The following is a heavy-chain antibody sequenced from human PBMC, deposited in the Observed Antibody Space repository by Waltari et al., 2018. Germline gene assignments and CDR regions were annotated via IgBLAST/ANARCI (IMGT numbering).Heavy chain of an antibody. CDR1: GGTFSSYA. V-gene: IGHV1-69*06. CDR2: IIPIFGPA. Sequence: QVQLVQSGAEVKKPGSSVKVSCKASGGTFSSYAISWVRQAPGQGLEWMGGIIPIFGPANTAKKFQGRVTITADNTPSTAYMELSSLGSEDTAVYYCARSVYFGVVYAIYYYYMDVWGKGTTVTVSS. J-gene: IGHJ6*03. CDR3: ARSVYFGVVYAIYYYYMDV. D-gene: IGHD3-3*01.